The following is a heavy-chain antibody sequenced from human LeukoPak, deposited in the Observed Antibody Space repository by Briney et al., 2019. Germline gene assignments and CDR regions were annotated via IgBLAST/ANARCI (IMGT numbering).Heavy chain of an antibody. CDR3: AKAIVRAPALLPIDY. J-gene: IGHJ4*02. D-gene: IGHD2-15*01. Sequence: GGSLRLSCAASGFTFSNFGMHWARQAPGKGLEWVAVVSYDGSNKYYADSVKGRFSISRDNSKNTVYLQMNSLRAEDTAVYYCAKAIVRAPALLPIDYWGQGTLVTVSS. CDR2: VSYDGSNK. V-gene: IGHV3-30*18. CDR1: GFTFSNFG.